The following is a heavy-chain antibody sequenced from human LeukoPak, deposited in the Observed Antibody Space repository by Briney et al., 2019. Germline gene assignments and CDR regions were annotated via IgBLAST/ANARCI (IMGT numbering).Heavy chain of an antibody. D-gene: IGHD2-21*02. V-gene: IGHV4-30-2*01. J-gene: IGHJ4*02. Sequence: PSQTLSLTCAVSGGSISSGGYSWSWIRQPPGKGLEWIGYIYHSGSTYYNPSLKSRVTRSVDRSKNQFSLKLSSVTAADTAVYYCARVGRYCGGDCYSGYFDYWGQGTLVTVSS. CDR1: GGSISSGGYS. CDR2: IYHSGST. CDR3: ARVGRYCGGDCYSGYFDY.